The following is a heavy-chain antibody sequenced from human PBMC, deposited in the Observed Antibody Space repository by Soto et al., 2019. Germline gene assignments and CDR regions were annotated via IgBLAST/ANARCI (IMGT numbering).Heavy chain of an antibody. V-gene: IGHV3-30*18. CDR3: AKGVQLWLTPYYFDY. CDR2: ISYDGSNK. Sequence: GGSLRLSCAASGFTFSSYGMHWVRQAPGKGLEWVAVISYDGSNKYYADSVKGRFTISRDNSKNTLYLQMNSLRAEDTAVYYCAKGVQLWLTPYYFDYWGQGNLVTVSS. J-gene: IGHJ4*02. D-gene: IGHD5-18*01. CDR1: GFTFSSYG.